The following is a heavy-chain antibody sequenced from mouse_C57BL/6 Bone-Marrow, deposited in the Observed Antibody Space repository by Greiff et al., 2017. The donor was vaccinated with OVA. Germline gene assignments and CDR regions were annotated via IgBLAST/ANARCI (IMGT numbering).Heavy chain of an antibody. V-gene: IGHV5-9-1*02. CDR1: GFTFSSYA. CDR3: TSESGIDYDYDAWFAY. CDR2: ISSGGDYT. J-gene: IGHJ3*01. Sequence: DVMLVESGEGLVKPGGSLKLSCAASGFTFSSYAMSWVRQTPEKRLEWVAYISSGGDYTYYAETVKGPFTISRDNPRNTLYLQMSSLKSEDTAMSYCTSESGIDYDYDAWFAYGVRGTLVTVSA. D-gene: IGHD2-4*01.